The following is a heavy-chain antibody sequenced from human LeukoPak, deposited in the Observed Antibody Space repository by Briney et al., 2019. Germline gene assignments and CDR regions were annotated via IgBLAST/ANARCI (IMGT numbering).Heavy chain of an antibody. CDR3: AGDSSNYYDSSGYYYDYYYMDV. CDR1: GFTVSSNY. V-gene: IGHV3-53*01. CDR2: TDRGVGSTNT. D-gene: IGHD3-22*01. Sequence: SGGSLRLSCAASGFTVSSNYMSWVRQAPGKGLEWVSATDRGVGSTNTYYADSAKGRFTISRDNSMNTIYLQMNSLRAEDTAVYYCAGDSSNYYDSSGYYYDYYYMDVWGKGTTVTVSS. J-gene: IGHJ6*03.